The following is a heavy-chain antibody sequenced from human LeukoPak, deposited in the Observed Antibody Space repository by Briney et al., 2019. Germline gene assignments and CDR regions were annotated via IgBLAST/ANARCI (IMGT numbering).Heavy chain of an antibody. CDR1: GFTFSSYA. V-gene: IGHV3-30-3*01. CDR3: ARDRGYYDSSGYPHY. D-gene: IGHD3-22*01. CDR2: ISYDGSNK. Sequence: GGSLRLSCAASGFTFSSYAMHWVRQAPGKGLEWVAVISYDGSNKYYADSVKGRFTISRDNSKNTLYLQMNSLRAEDTAVYYCARDRGYYDSSGYPHYWGQGTLVTVSS. J-gene: IGHJ4*02.